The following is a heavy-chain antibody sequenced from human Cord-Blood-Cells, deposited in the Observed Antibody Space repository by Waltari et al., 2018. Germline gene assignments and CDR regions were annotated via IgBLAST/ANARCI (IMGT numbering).Heavy chain of an antibody. Sequence: QVQLVQSGAEVKKPGASVKVSCKASGYTFTGYYMHWVRQAPGQGLEWMGWINPNSGGTNYAQKFQVRVTTARETSISIAYMELRRLRSDDTAVYYCARVPNWNYAGVDYWGQGTLVTVSS. CDR3: ARVPNWNYAGVDY. CDR1: GYTFTGYY. D-gene: IGHD1-7*01. J-gene: IGHJ4*02. V-gene: IGHV1-2*02. CDR2: INPNSGGT.